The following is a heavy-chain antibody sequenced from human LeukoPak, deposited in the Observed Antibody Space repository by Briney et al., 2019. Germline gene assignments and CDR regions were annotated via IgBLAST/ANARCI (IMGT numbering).Heavy chain of an antibody. D-gene: IGHD5-24*01. CDR1: GYSFTSYW. CDR3: ASSSRDGYNAAGY. CDR2: IYPGDSDT. V-gene: IGHV5-51*01. J-gene: IGHJ4*02. Sequence: GESLKISFKGSGYSFTSYWIGWVRQMPGKGLEWMGIIYPGDSDTRYSPSFQGQVTISADKSISTAYLQWSSLKASDTAMYYCASSSRDGYNAAGYWGQGTLVTVSS.